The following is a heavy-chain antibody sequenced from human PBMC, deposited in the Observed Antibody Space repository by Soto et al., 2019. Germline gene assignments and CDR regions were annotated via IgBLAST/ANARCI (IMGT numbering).Heavy chain of an antibody. J-gene: IGHJ6*04. V-gene: IGHV1-8*01. D-gene: IGHD1-26*01. CDR3: ASGGFMGGATNVYYYYGMDV. CDR2: MNPNSGNT. CDR1: GYTFTSYD. Sequence: ASVKVSCKASGYTFTSYDINWVRQATGQGLEWMGWMNPNSGNTGYAQKFQGRVTMTRNTSISTAYMELSSLRSENTAVYYCASGGFMGGATNVYYYYGMDVWGKGTTVTVSS.